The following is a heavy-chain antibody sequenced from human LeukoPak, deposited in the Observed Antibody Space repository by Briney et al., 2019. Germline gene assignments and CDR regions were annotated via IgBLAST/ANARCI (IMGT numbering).Heavy chain of an antibody. V-gene: IGHV4-39*06. CDR3: ATDIPRGVRGANNY. Sequence: SETLSLTCTVSGGSISSSSYYWGWIRQPPGKGLEWIGSIYYSGSTYYNPSLKSRVTISVDTSKNQFPLKLSSVTTEDTAMYYCATDIPRGVRGANNYWGQGTLVTVSS. J-gene: IGHJ4*02. CDR1: GGSISSSSYY. D-gene: IGHD3-10*01. CDR2: IYYSGST.